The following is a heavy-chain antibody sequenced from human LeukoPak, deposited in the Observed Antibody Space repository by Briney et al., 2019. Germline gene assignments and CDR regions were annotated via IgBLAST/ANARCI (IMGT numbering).Heavy chain of an antibody. J-gene: IGHJ4*02. D-gene: IGHD2-2*01. CDR1: GFTFSSHD. CDR3: AREGQYCSSSACQFDY. V-gene: IGHV3-23*01. CDR2: IGGRDTRI. Sequence: PGGSLRLSCVGSGFTFSSHDIIWVRQAPGKGLEWVSDIGGRDTRINYADSVKGRFTISRDNSKNTVYLQMSSLRVEDTAIYYCAREGQYCSSSACQFDYWGQGTLVTVSS.